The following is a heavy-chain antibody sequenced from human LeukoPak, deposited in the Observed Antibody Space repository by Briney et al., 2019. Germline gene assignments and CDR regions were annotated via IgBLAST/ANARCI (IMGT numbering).Heavy chain of an antibody. CDR2: IYPGDSDT. V-gene: IGHV5-51*01. D-gene: IGHD2-15*01. CDR1: GYSFTSYW. J-gene: IGHJ4*02. CDR3: ARAADIVVVAFDY. Sequence: GESLKISCKGSGYSFTSYWIGWVRQMTGKGLEWMGIIYPGDSDTRYSPSFQGQVTISADKSISTAYLQWSSLKASDTAMYYCARAADIVVVAFDYWGQGTLVTVSS.